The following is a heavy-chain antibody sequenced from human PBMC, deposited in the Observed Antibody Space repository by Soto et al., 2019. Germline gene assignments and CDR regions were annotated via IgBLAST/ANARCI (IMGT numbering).Heavy chain of an antibody. CDR2: IGTAGDT. V-gene: IGHV3-13*04. CDR3: AKDHDEDFGYDLDYINY. Sequence: PGGSLRLSCAASGFTFSSYDMHWVRQATGKGLEWVSAIGTAGDTYYPGSVKGRFTISRDNAKNSLYLEMNSLRSEDTALYYCAKDHDEDFGYDLDYINYWGRGTLVTVSS. CDR1: GFTFSSYD. D-gene: IGHD5-12*01. J-gene: IGHJ4*02.